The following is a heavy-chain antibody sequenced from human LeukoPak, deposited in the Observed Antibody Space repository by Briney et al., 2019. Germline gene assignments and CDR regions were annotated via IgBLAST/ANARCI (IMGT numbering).Heavy chain of an antibody. V-gene: IGHV3-66*02. CDR1: GFTVSSNY. Sequence: PGGSLRLSCAASGFTVSSNYMSWVRQAPGKGLEWVSVIYSGGSAYYADSVKGRFTISRDNSKNTLYLQMNSLRAEDTAVYYCARDEGRYGLDVWGTGTTVIVSS. CDR2: IYSGGSA. J-gene: IGHJ6*04. CDR3: ARDEGRYGLDV.